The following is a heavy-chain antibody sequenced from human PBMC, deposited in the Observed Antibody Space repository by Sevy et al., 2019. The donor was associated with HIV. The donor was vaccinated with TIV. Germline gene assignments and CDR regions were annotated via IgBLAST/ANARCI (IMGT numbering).Heavy chain of an antibody. CDR2: ISYDGSTK. CDR1: GFTFSSYA. J-gene: IGHJ3*02. D-gene: IGHD2-8*01. V-gene: IGHV3-30-3*01. Sequence: GGSLRLSCAASGFTFSSYAMHWVRQAPGKGLDWVAVISYDGSTKYYADSVKGRFTISRDNSKNTLFLQMKNLRTEDTAVYHCVRMSWRSDPLMNPFDIWGQGTMVTVSS. CDR3: VRMSWRSDPLMNPFDI.